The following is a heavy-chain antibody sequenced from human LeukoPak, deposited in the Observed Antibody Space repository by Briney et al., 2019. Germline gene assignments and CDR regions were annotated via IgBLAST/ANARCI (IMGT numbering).Heavy chain of an antibody. D-gene: IGHD3-10*01. CDR3: ARGMRFGELLPTSIFDY. CDR1: GFTLSSYA. CDR2: ISYDGSNK. Sequence: GRSLRLSCAASGFTLSSYAMHWVRQAPGKGLEWVAVISYDGSNKYYADSVKGRFTISRDNSKNTLYLQMNSLRAEDTAVYYCARGMRFGELLPTSIFDYWGQGTLVTVSS. V-gene: IGHV3-30-3*01. J-gene: IGHJ4*02.